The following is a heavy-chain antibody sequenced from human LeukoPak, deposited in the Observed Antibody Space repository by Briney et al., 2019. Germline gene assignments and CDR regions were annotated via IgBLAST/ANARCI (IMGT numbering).Heavy chain of an antibody. CDR1: GFTFSSYG. CDR3: ANPTSGHGSSLIDS. J-gene: IGHJ4*02. CDR2: IWYDGSYT. V-gene: IGHV3-33*06. Sequence: PGRSLRLSCAASGFTFSSYGMHWVRQAPGKGLEWVAVIWYDGSYTYYAESVKGRFTISRDNSRNTLYLQMSSLRSEDTAVYYCANPTSGHGSSLIDSGRQGTLVTVSS. D-gene: IGHD1-26*01.